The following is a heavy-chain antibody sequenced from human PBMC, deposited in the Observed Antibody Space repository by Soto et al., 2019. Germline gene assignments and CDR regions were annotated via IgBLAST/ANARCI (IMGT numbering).Heavy chain of an antibody. CDR2: ISGSGGTT. D-gene: IGHD5-18*01. Sequence: EVQLLESGGGLVQPGGSLRVSCAASGFTFSSYAMIWVRQAPGKGLEWIAAISGSGGTTYYADSVKGRFTISRDNSMNTRFLQINSMRAEDSAVYYCAKSADTVTYGVCAWDFDLGGRGTLVTVAS. V-gene: IGHV3-23*01. J-gene: IGHJ2*01. CDR1: GFTFSSYA. CDR3: AKSADTVTYGVCAWDFDL.